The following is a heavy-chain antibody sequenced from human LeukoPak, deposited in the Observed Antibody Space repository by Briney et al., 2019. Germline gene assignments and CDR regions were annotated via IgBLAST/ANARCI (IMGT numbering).Heavy chain of an antibody. CDR1: GYRFTSYS. V-gene: IGHV1-18*01. CDR2: ISSYNGKT. J-gene: IGHJ4*02. CDR3: ARNHDSSKDGNDY. Sequence: GASVKVSCKASGYRFTSYSISWVRQAPGQGLEWVGWISSYNGKTNYGKNVQGRVTMTTDTSTSTAYMELRSLRSGDTAIYYCARNHDSSKDGNDYWGQGTLVTVSS. D-gene: IGHD3-22*01.